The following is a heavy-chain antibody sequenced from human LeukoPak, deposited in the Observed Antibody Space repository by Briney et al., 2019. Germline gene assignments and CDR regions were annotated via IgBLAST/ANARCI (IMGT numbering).Heavy chain of an antibody. Sequence: PGRSLRLSCAASGFTFSSYGMHWVRQAPGKGLEWVAVIWYDGSNKYYADSVKGRFTISRDNSKNTLYLQMNSLRAEDTAVYHCARDYAMVRGIFDYWGQGTLVTVSS. V-gene: IGHV3-33*01. D-gene: IGHD3-10*01. CDR1: GFTFSSYG. CDR2: IWYDGSNK. CDR3: ARDYAMVRGIFDY. J-gene: IGHJ4*02.